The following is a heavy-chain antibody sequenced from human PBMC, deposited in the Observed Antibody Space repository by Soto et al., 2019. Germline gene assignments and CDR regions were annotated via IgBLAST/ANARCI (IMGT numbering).Heavy chain of an antibody. CDR2: IFHSGNT. J-gene: IGHJ4*02. CDR1: GASIRSGGYA. CDR3: ASAQDYYDSSGYRFDY. Sequence: QPQLQESGSRLVKPSENLSLTCAVSGASIRSGGYAWSWIRQPPGKGLEWIGYIFHSGNTFYNPSLKSRVSLSVDRSKNEFSLKLTSVTAADTAVYYCASAQDYYDSSGYRFDYWGQGTLVTVSS. D-gene: IGHD3-22*01. V-gene: IGHV4-30-2*01.